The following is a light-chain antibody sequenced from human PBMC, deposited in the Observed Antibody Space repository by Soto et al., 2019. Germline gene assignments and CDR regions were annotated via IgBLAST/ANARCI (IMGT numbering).Light chain of an antibody. CDR1: SSDVGGYNY. CDR2: DVS. J-gene: IGLJ2*01. CDR3: SSYTSSSTLVV. Sequence: QSALTQPASVSGSPGQSITISCTGTSSDVGGYNYVSWYQQHPGKAPKLMIYDVSNRPSGVSNRFSGSKSGNTASLTISGLQAEDDDDYYCSSYTSSSTLVVFGGGTKVTVL. V-gene: IGLV2-14*01.